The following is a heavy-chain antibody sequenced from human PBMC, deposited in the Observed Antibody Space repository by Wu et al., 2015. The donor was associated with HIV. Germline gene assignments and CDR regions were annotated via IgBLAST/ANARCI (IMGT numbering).Heavy chain of an antibody. V-gene: IGHV1-18*01. D-gene: IGHD3-22*01. CDR1: GYTFTKYG. CDR2: ISAYNANT. Sequence: QVQLVQSGAEVKKPGASVKVSCKASGYTFTKYGISWVRQAPGQGLEWMGWISAYNANTNYTQKLQGRVTMSTDTSTTTAYMELRRLTSDDTAIYYCARAKYYYDSRGHYHDAFDIWGQGTMVTVSS. CDR3: ARAKYYYDSRGHYHDAFDI. J-gene: IGHJ3*02.